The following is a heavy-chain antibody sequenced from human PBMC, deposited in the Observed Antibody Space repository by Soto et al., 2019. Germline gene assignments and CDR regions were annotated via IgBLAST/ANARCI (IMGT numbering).Heavy chain of an antibody. J-gene: IGHJ4*02. D-gene: IGHD4-4*01. Sequence: EVQLVESGGGLVKPGGSLRLSCAASGFTFSSYSMNWVRQAPGKGLEWVSAISTTSSFIYYADSVKGRFTISRDNAKSSLYLQMNSLKAEDTAMYYCARDRRLNYAGYAFEYWGQGTLVTVSS. CDR3: ARDRRLNYAGYAFEY. CDR1: GFTFSSYS. V-gene: IGHV3-21*02. CDR2: ISTTSSFI.